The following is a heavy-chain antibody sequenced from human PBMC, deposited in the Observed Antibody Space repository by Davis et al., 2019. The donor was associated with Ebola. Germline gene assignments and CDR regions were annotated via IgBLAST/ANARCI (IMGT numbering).Heavy chain of an antibody. D-gene: IGHD2-15*01. CDR1: GYTFPGYY. V-gene: IGHV1-2*02. CDR2: INPNSGGT. CDR3: ARDRCSGGSCLDY. J-gene: IGHJ4*02. Sequence: SVNVTCKASGYTFPGYYMHWVRQAPGQGLEWMGWINPNSGGTNYAQKFQGRVTMTRDTSISTAYMELSRLTSDDTAVYYCARDRCSGGSCLDYWGQGTLVTVSS.